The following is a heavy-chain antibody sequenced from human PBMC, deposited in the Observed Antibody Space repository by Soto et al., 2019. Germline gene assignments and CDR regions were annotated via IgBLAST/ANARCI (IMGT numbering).Heavy chain of an antibody. CDR3: TTLRLDP. D-gene: IGHD3-9*01. CDR2: VNPNTGVT. Sequence: ASVKVSCKASGYTFTAFYMNWVRQAPGQGLEWMGWVNPNTGVTKYARKFQGRVTMTRDASINTAYVELSGLTSDDTAVYYCTTLRLDPWGQGTLVTVSS. V-gene: IGHV1-2*02. J-gene: IGHJ5*02. CDR1: GYTFTAFY.